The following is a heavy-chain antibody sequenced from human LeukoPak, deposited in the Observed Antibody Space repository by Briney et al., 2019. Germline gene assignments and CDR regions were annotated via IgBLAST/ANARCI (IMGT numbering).Heavy chain of an antibody. V-gene: IGHV3-23*01. Sequence: GGSLGLSCAASGFTFSSYAMSWVRQAPGKGLEWVSAISGSGGSTYYADSVKGRFTIPRDNSKNTLYLQTNSLRAEDTAVYYCAKGGWGRVPDLDYWGQGTLVTVSS. J-gene: IGHJ4*02. CDR3: AKGGWGRVPDLDY. CDR2: ISGSGGST. D-gene: IGHD6-19*01. CDR1: GFTFSSYA.